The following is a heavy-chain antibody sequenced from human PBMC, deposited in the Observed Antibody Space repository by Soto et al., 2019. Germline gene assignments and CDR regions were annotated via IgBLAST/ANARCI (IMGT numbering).Heavy chain of an antibody. CDR3: AKGGPSFLNWFGP. D-gene: IGHD5-12*01. J-gene: IGHJ5*02. V-gene: IGHV3-23*01. Sequence: PGGSLRLSCAASGFTFISSAMNWVRQGPGKGLEWVSVISDGGHHTYYADSVKGRFSISRDNSNNTLYLQMKSLRAEDTATYYCAKGGPSFLNWFGPWGQGSLVTAP. CDR2: ISDGGHHT. CDR1: GFTFISSA.